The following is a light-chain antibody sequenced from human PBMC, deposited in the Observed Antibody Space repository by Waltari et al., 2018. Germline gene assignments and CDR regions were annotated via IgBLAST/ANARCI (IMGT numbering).Light chain of an antibody. Sequence: QSVLTQPPSASGAPGQRVTISCSGSSSTLRGNPLNWYKHLPGTAPKLIIYINNQRPSGVPDRFSGSKSGTSASLAISGLQSEDEADYYCAAWDDSLNGWVFGGGTKVSVL. J-gene: IGLJ3*02. CDR1: SSTLRGNP. CDR2: INN. V-gene: IGLV1-44*01. CDR3: AAWDDSLNGWV.